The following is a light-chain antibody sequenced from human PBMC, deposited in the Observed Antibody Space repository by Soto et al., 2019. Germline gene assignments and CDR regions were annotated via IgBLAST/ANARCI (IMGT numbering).Light chain of an antibody. Sequence: DIQMTQSPSTLSASVGDRVTITCRASQSISSWLAWYQQKPGKAPKILIYKASNLESGVPSRFSGSGSGKEFSLTISSLQSDDFATYYCKQYNSYPVTFGQGTKLEIK. CDR2: KAS. CDR3: KQYNSYPVT. CDR1: QSISSW. V-gene: IGKV1-5*03. J-gene: IGKJ2*01.